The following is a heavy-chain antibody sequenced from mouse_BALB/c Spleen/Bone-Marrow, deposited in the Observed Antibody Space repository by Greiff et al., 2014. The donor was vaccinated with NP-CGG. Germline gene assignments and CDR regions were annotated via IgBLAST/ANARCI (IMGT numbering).Heavy chain of an antibody. D-gene: IGHD1-2*01. CDR1: GYTFTSYV. J-gene: IGHJ4*01. Sequence: EVQVVESGPELVKPGASVKMSCKASGYTFTSYVMHWVKQTPGQGLEWIGYINPYNDGTKYNEKFKGKATLTSDKSSSTAYMELSSLTSEDSAVYYCARGGYYGYYAMDYWGQGTSVTVSS. CDR3: ARGGYYGYYAMDY. V-gene: IGHV1-14*01. CDR2: INPYNDGT.